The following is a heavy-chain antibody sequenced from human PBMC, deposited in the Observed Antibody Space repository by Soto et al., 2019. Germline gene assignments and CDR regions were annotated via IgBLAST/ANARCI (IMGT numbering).Heavy chain of an antibody. CDR3: AKGPAVLLFLEWLPGGYYGMHV. D-gene: IGHD3-3*01. V-gene: IGHV3-23*01. Sequence: GGSLRLSCAASGFTFSSYAMSWVRQAPGKGLEWVSAVSGSGGSTYYADSVKGRFTISRDNAKNTLYLQINSLRAEDTAVYYCAKGPAVLLFLEWLPGGYYGMHVWGQGTTVTVS. CDR2: VSGSGGST. J-gene: IGHJ6*02. CDR1: GFTFSSYA.